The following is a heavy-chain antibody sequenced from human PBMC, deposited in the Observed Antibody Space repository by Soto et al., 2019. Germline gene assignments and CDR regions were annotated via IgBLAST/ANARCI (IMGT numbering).Heavy chain of an antibody. CDR2: IYSGGST. J-gene: IGHJ6*03. Sequence: GGSLRLSCAGSGFTVSSNCMSWVRQAPGKGLEWVSVIYSGGSTYYADSVKGRFTISRDNSKNTLYLQMNSLRAEDTAVYYCAGTNYYYYMDVWGKGTTVTVSS. CDR3: AGTNYYYYMDV. V-gene: IGHV3-66*01. CDR1: GFTVSSNC.